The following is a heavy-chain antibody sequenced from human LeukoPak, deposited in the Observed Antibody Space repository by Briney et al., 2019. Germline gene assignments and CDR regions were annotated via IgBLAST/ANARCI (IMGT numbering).Heavy chain of an antibody. V-gene: IGHV4-59*12. D-gene: IGHD7-27*01. CDR2: MHYSGST. J-gene: IGHJ6*02. Sequence: PSETLSLTCTVSGGSISSYYWSWIRQPPGKGLEWIGYMHYSGSTNYNPSLKSRVTMSVDTSKNQFSLKLTSVTAADTAVYYCARVPLGLGRGPDYYYGMDVWGQGTTVSVSS. CDR1: GGSISSYY. CDR3: ARVPLGLGRGPDYYYGMDV.